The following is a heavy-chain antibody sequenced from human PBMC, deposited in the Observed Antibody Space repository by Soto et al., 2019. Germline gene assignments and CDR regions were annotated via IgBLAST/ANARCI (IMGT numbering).Heavy chain of an antibody. CDR1: GFTFSSYA. Sequence: QVQLVESGGGVVQPGRSLRLSCAASGFTFSSYAMHWVRQAPGKGLEWVAVISYDGSNKYYADSVKGRFTISRDNSKNTLYLQMNSLRAEDTAVYYCARPQAPTSNGYVHFDYWGQGTLVTVSS. V-gene: IGHV3-30-3*01. CDR3: ARPQAPTSNGYVHFDY. J-gene: IGHJ4*02. D-gene: IGHD2-2*01. CDR2: ISYDGSNK.